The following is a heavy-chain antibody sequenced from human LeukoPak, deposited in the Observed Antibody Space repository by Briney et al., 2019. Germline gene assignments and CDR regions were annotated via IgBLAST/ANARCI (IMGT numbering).Heavy chain of an antibody. Sequence: ASVKVSCKASGYTFSSYDVNWVRQATGQGLEWMGWMNPNSGNTGYAQEFQGRVTMTRNTSISTVYMEASGLRSEETAVYYCARALSPTRYGMDVWGQGTTVTVSS. CDR2: MNPNSGNT. J-gene: IGHJ6*02. CDR3: ARALSPTRYGMDV. V-gene: IGHV1-8*01. CDR1: GYTFSSYD. D-gene: IGHD2-2*01.